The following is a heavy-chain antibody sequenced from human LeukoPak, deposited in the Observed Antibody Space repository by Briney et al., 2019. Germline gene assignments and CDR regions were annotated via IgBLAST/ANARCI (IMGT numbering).Heavy chain of an antibody. CDR3: VKGGSPRRQHWDKVNCYTRGKN. CDR1: GYNFIDYY. J-gene: IGHJ4*01. V-gene: IGHV1-2*02. CDR2: IKPSNGDT. D-gene: IGHD2-2*02. Sequence: ASVKVSCKASGYNFIDYYLHWMRQAPGQGLEWMGWIKPSNGDTQYAQRFQGRFTMTRDTSISTLYMELRGMNSDDTAVYYCVKGGSPRRQHWDKVNCYTRGKNWGHETPVTVSS.